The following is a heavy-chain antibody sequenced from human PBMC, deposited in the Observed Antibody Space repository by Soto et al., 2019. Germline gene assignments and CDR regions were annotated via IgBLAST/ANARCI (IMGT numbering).Heavy chain of an antibody. J-gene: IGHJ4*02. CDR3: ADCASYYDFWSGYYTGGEFDY. D-gene: IGHD3-3*01. CDR2: IYWDDDK. V-gene: IGHV2-5*02. CDR1: GFSLSTSGVG. Sequence: SGPTLVNPTQTLTLTCTFSGFSLSTSGVGVGWIRQPPGKALEWLALIYWDDDKRYSPSLKSRLTITKDTSKNQVVLTMTNMDPLDTATYYCADCASYYDFWSGYYTGGEFDYWGQGTLVPVSS.